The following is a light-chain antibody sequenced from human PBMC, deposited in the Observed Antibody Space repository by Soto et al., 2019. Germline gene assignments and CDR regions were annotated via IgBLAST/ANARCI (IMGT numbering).Light chain of an antibody. CDR2: DVS. CDR3: NSYTSSSTRV. Sequence: QSVLTQPASVSGFPGQSITISCTGTSSDVGGYNYVSWYQQHPGKAPKLMIYDVSNRPSGVSNRFSGSKSGNTASLSISGLQAEDEADYYCNSYTSSSTRVFGNGTKVTVL. V-gene: IGLV2-14*01. CDR1: SSDVGGYNY. J-gene: IGLJ1*01.